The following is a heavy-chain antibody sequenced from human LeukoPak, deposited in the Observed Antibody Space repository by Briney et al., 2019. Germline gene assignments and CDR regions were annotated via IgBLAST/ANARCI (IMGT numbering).Heavy chain of an antibody. J-gene: IGHJ6*03. V-gene: IGHV3-21*01. CDR2: IRINSSYI. CDR3: ARGVVRDNFPCSSSYYMDV. Sequence: GGSLRLSCAASVFTFSSYSLNCVRQAPGKGLEWVSSIRINSSYIYYADSAKGRFTISRDNAKNTLYLSKKRVRAEDTAVHYCARGVVRDNFPCSSSYYMDVWGKGTTVTVSS. D-gene: IGHD3-10*02. CDR1: VFTFSSYS.